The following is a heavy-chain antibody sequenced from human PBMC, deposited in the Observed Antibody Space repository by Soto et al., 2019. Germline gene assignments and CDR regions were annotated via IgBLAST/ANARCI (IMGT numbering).Heavy chain of an antibody. Sequence: EVQLVESGGGLVQPGRSLRLSCAASGFTFDDYAMHWVRQAPGKGLEWVSGISWNSGSIGYADSVKGRFTISRDNAKNSLYLQINSLRAEDTALYYCAKSLEVTTSPFDYWGQGTLVTVSS. CDR1: GFTFDDYA. J-gene: IGHJ4*02. V-gene: IGHV3-9*01. CDR2: ISWNSGSI. CDR3: AKSLEVTTSPFDY. D-gene: IGHD4-17*01.